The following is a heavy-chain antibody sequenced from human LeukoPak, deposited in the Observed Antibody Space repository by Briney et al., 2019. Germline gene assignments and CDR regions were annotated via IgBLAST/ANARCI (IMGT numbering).Heavy chain of an antibody. V-gene: IGHV3-30*18. D-gene: IGHD6-6*01. CDR2: ISYDGSSK. J-gene: IGHJ6*02. CDR1: GFTFSSYG. Sequence: GGSLRLSCAASGFTFSSYGMHWVRQAPGKGLEWVAVISYDGSSKYYADSVKGRFTISRDNSKNTLYLQMNSLRAEDTAVYYCAKGSKRHPYYYYYGMDVWGQGTTVTVSS. CDR3: AKGSKRHPYYYYYGMDV.